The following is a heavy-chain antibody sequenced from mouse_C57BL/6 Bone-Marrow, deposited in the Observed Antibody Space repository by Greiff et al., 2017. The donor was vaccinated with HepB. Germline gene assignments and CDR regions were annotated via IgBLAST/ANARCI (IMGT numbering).Heavy chain of an antibody. CDR3: ARGYYDFGGFAY. Sequence: VQLQQPGAELVMPGASVKLSCKASGYTFTSYWMHWVKQRPGQGLEWIGEIDPSDSYTNYNQKFKGKSTLTVDKSSSTAYMQLSSLTSEDSAVYYCARGYYDFGGFAYWGQVTLVTVSA. CDR1: GYTFTSYW. D-gene: IGHD2-4*01. J-gene: IGHJ3*01. CDR2: IDPSDSYT. V-gene: IGHV1-69*01.